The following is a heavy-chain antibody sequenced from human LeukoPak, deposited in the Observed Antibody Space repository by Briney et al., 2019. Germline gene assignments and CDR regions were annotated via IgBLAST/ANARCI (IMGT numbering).Heavy chain of an antibody. D-gene: IGHD6-6*01. CDR2: IRYDGSNK. V-gene: IGHV3-30*02. CDR3: AKGRGEHRPHYYMEV. J-gene: IGHJ6*03. Sequence: PGGSLRLSCGASGFTFSSYGMHWVRQAPGKGLEWVAFIRYDGSNKYYADSVKGRFAISRDNSKNTLYLQMNSLRPEDTAVYSCAKGRGEHRPHYYMEVWGKGTPVTVSS. CDR1: GFTFSSYG.